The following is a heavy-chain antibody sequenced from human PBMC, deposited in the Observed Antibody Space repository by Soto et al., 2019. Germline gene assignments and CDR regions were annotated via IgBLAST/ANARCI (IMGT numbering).Heavy chain of an antibody. CDR2: INPSDSYT. J-gene: IGHJ4*02. V-gene: IGHV5-10-1*01. Sequence: GESLKISCQGSGYSFTNYWIACVRQMPGKGLEWMGRINPSDSYTNYSPSFQGHVTISVDKSISTAFMQWSSLQASDTAMYYCARLRSLSAVSPLDFWGQGSLVTVSS. CDR1: GYSFTNYW. CDR3: ARLRSLSAVSPLDF. D-gene: IGHD3-10*01.